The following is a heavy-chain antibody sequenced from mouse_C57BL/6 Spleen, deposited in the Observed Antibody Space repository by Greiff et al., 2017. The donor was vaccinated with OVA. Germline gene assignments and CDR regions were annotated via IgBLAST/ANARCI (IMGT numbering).Heavy chain of an antibody. CDR1: GFSLSTFGMG. V-gene: IGHV8-8*01. J-gene: IGHJ2*01. CDR3: ARIEEVDGSSYFDY. CDR2: IWWDDDK. Sequence: QVTLKESGPGILQPSQTLSLTCSFSGFSLSTFGMGVGWIRQPSGKGLEWLAHIWWDDDKYYNPALKSRLTISKDTSKNQVILKIANVDTADTATNYGARIEEVDGSSYFDYWGQGTTLTVSS. D-gene: IGHD1-1*01.